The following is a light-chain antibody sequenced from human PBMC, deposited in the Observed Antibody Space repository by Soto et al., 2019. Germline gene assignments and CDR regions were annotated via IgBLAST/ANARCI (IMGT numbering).Light chain of an antibody. CDR2: GIS. V-gene: IGKV3-20*01. Sequence: PGERATLSCRASESVSNSFFAWYQQKPGQAPRLLIYGISSRVTGIPDRFSGSGSGTDFTLTISRLEPEDFVVYFCQQYSTLPHTFGQGTKLEVK. CDR3: QQYSTLPHT. J-gene: IGKJ2*01. CDR1: ESVSNSF.